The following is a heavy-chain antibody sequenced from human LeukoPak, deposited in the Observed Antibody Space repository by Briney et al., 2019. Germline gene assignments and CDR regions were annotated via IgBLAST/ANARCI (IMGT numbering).Heavy chain of an antibody. J-gene: IGHJ4*02. Sequence: ASVKVSCKASGGTFISYAISWVRQAPGQGLEWMGGIIPIFGTANYAQKFQGRVTITADESTSTAYMELSSLRSEGTAVYYCASRMTTVKTFIFDYWGQGTLVTVSS. CDR3: ASRMTTVKTFIFDY. CDR2: IIPIFGTA. V-gene: IGHV1-69*13. CDR1: GGTFISYA. D-gene: IGHD4-17*01.